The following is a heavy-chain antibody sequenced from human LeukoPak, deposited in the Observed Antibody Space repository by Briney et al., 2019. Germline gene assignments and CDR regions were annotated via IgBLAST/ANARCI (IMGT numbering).Heavy chain of an antibody. CDR2: KKLEGSEN. CDR3: AKEAPLYCSGGSCGYYYYYYMDV. D-gene: IGHD2-15*01. CDR1: GFTFNNYW. J-gene: IGHJ6*03. Sequence: GGPLSLSCAASGFTFNNYWMGWVHQAPGKGLEYVGNKKLEGSENYYVDSVKGRFTISRDNAKNSLYLQMNSLRAEDTALYYCAKEAPLYCSGGSCGYYYYYYMDVWGKGTTVTVSS. V-gene: IGHV3-7*01.